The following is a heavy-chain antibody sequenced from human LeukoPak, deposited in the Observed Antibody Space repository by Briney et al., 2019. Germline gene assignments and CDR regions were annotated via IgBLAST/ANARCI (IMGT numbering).Heavy chain of an antibody. Sequence: SETLSLTCAIYGGSFSHYYWSWIRQPPGKGLEWVGEIHPSGGTSFNPSLESRVSISKDTSKNQFSLKLTSVTAADTAVYYCSRGSDESKTGDYWGQGTLVTVSS. J-gene: IGHJ4*02. CDR1: GGSFSHYY. CDR2: IHPSGGT. D-gene: IGHD6-25*01. V-gene: IGHV4-34*01. CDR3: SRGSDESKTGDY.